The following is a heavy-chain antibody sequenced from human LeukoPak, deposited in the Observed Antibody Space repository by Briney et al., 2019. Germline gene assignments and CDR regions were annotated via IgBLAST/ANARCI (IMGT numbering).Heavy chain of an antibody. CDR3: AKEIRITMIVVVPSTYRAFDI. Sequence: PGGSLRLSCAASGLTFSFYSMNWVRQAPGKGLEWVSYISSSGSTIYYADSVKGRFTISRDNSKNTLYLQMNSLRAEDTAVYYCAKEIRITMIVVVPSTYRAFDIWGQGTMVTVSS. CDR2: ISSSGSTI. CDR1: GLTFSFYS. J-gene: IGHJ3*02. V-gene: IGHV3-48*01. D-gene: IGHD3-22*01.